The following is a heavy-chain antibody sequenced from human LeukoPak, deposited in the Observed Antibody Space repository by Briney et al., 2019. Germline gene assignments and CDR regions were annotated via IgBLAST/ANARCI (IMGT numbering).Heavy chain of an antibody. D-gene: IGHD3-10*01. CDR3: ARDPGYYGSGTIGAFDI. V-gene: IGHV4-4*07. Sequence: PSETLSLTCTVSRGSINSYYWSWIRQPAGKGLEWIGRIYNTGSTNYNPSLKGRVTMSVDTSKKKVSLKLSSVTAADTAVYYCARDPGYYGSGTIGAFDIWGQGTVVTVSS. CDR1: RGSINSYY. J-gene: IGHJ3*02. CDR2: IYNTGST.